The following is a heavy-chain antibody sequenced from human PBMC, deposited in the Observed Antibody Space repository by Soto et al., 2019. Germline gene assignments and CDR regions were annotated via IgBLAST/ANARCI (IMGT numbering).Heavy chain of an antibody. CDR2: MNPNSGNT. J-gene: IGHJ4*02. CDR1: GYTFTSYD. V-gene: IGHV1-8*02. CDR3: ARMGIAAAGTDY. Sequence: ASVKVSCKASGYTFTSYDINWVRQATGQGLEWMGWMNPNSGNTGYAQKFQGRVTMTRNTSISTAYMEPSSLRSEDTAVYYCARMGIAAAGTDYWGQGTLVTVSS. D-gene: IGHD6-13*01.